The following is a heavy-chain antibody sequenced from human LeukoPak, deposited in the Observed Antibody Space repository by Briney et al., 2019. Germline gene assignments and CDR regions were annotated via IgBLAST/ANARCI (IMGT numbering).Heavy chain of an antibody. Sequence: QPGGSLRLSCAASGFTFSSYAMHWVRQAPGKGLEWVAVISYDGSNKYYADSVKGRFTISRDNSKNTVYLQMNSLRGDDTAMYYCARGARSSGYYYGPLYWGQGTLVTVSS. J-gene: IGHJ4*02. CDR2: ISYDGSNK. CDR1: GFTFSSYA. V-gene: IGHV3-30-3*01. D-gene: IGHD3-22*01. CDR3: ARGARSSGYYYGPLY.